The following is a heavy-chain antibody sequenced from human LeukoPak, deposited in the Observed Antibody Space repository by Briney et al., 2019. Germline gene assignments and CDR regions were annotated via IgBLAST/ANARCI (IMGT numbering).Heavy chain of an antibody. CDR1: GFTFSSYS. V-gene: IGHV3-21*01. D-gene: IGHD6-6*01. J-gene: IGHJ4*02. CDR3: ARYPSIAARPDDSY. Sequence: SGGSLRLSCAASGFTFSSYSMNWVRQAPGKGLEWVSSISSSSSYIYYADSVKGRFTISRDNAKNSLYLQMNSLRAEDTAVYYCARYPSIAARPDDSYWGQGTLVTVSS. CDR2: ISSSSSYI.